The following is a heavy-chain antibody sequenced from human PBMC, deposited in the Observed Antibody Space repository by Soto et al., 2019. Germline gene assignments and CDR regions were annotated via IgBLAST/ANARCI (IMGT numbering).Heavy chain of an antibody. CDR2: ISGSGAGT. J-gene: IGHJ4*02. CDR1: GFTFSNYA. CDR3: AKRLSYHFDY. Sequence: GGSLRLSCAASGFTFSNYAMSWVRQAPGKGLEWVSAISGSGAGTYYADSVKGRFTISRDNSKNTLYLQMNSLRAEDTALYYCAKRLSYHFDYWGQGTQVTVSS. D-gene: IGHD3-16*02. V-gene: IGHV3-23*01.